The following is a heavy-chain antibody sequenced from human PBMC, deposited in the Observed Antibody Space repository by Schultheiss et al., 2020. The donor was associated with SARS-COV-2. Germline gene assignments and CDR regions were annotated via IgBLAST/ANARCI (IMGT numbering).Heavy chain of an antibody. D-gene: IGHD5-12*01. CDR3: ARETLPRGYEDY. Sequence: GSLRLSCAASGFTFSSYSMNWVRQAPGKGLEWVSSISSSGRYIYYADSMKGRFTISRDNAKNSLYLQMNSLRAEDTAVYYCARETLPRGYEDYWGQGTLVTVSS. CDR1: GFTFSSYS. CDR2: ISSSGRYI. J-gene: IGHJ4*02. V-gene: IGHV3-21*01.